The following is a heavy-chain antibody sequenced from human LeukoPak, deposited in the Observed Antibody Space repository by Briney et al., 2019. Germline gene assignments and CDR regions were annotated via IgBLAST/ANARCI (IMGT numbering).Heavy chain of an antibody. J-gene: IGHJ2*01. Sequence: PGGSLRLSCAASGFTFSSYVMNWVRQAPGKGLEWGSYISSSGSTIYYAASVKGRFTISRDNAKNSLYLQMNSLRAEDTAVYYCASSYWYFDLWGRGTVVTVSA. CDR1: GFTFSSYV. CDR3: ASSYWYFDL. CDR2: ISSSGSTI. V-gene: IGHV3-48*03.